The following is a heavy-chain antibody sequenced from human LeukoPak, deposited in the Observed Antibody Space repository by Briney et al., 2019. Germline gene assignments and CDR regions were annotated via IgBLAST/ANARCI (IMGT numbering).Heavy chain of an antibody. D-gene: IGHD6-19*01. J-gene: IGHJ4*02. CDR1: GFTFIDYG. CDR2: IAYEGRNK. V-gene: IGHV3-30*18. CDR3: AKDLPDTSGWSRGAFDK. Sequence: GTSLRLSCAASGFTFIDYGMHWVRQAPGKGLEWMAVIAYEGRNKYYADSVKGRFTVSRDDSKSMLYLQMNSLTIGDTAVYYCAKDLPDTSGWSRGAFDKWGQGTLVTVSS.